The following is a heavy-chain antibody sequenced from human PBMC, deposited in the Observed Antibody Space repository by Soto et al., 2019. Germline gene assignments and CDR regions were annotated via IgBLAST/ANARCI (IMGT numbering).Heavy chain of an antibody. CDR1: GYTFTSYG. Sequence: DSVKVSCKASGYTFTSYGLSWVRQAPGQRLEWMGWISAYNGNRNYAQKLQGRVTMTTDTSTSTAYMELRSLRSDDTAVYYCARDWDSNLPLRAFAVWGQGTMVTVSS. J-gene: IGHJ3*01. D-gene: IGHD1-1*01. V-gene: IGHV1-18*01. CDR2: ISAYNGNR. CDR3: ARDWDSNLPLRAFAV.